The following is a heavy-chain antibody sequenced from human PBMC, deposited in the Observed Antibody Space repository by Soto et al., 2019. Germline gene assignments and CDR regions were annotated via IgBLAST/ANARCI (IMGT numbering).Heavy chain of an antibody. D-gene: IGHD2-21*01. J-gene: IGHJ6*02. CDR3: ATSYCGNECQPNRAFYYFGWDV. CDR2: IIPILEAT. V-gene: IGHV1-69*01. Sequence: QVQLVQSGAEVRKPGSSVKVSCRASGGTFSDFTVTWVRQAPGQGLEWMGGIIPILEATKYAQTFQDRVTFTADESTSTVFMELGRLRSEDTAVYFCATSYCGNECQPNRAFYYFGWDVWGQGTTVTVSS. CDR1: GGTFSDFT.